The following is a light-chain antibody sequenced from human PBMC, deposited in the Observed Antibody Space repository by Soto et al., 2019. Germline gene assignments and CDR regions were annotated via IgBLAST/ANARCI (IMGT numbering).Light chain of an antibody. CDR1: TSNIGNNV. CDR3: ASWDDNLKGRV. V-gene: IGLV1-36*01. Sequence: QSVLTQPPSVSEAPRQRVTMSCSGSTSNIGNNVVNWYQQLPGKAPKLLIYYDNMVPSGGSDRFSGSRSGTSASLAISGLQSEDEAHYYCASWDDNLKGRVFGGGTKLTVL. CDR2: YDN. J-gene: IGLJ2*01.